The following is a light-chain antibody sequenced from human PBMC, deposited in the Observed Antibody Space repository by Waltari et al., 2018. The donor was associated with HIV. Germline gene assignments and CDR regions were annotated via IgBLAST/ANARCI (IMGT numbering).Light chain of an antibody. J-gene: IGLJ1*01. CDR3: SSYTSSSTSHV. CDR1: SSDVGGYNY. Sequence: QSALTQPASVSGSPGQSTTISCTGTSSDVGGYNYVSWYQQHPCKAPKLMIYEVSNRPSGVSNRFSGSKSGNTASLTISGLQAEDEADYYCSSYTSSSTSHVFGTGTKVTVL. V-gene: IGLV2-14*01. CDR2: EVS.